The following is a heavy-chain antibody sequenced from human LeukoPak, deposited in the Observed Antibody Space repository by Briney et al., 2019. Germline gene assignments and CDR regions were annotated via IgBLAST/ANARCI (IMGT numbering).Heavy chain of an antibody. CDR3: AKDLRIGYYDSSGRSYFDY. CDR1: GFTFSSYV. CDR2: ISGSGGST. D-gene: IGHD3-22*01. V-gene: IGHV3-23*01. J-gene: IGHJ4*02. Sequence: GGSLRLSCAASGFTFSSYVMSWVRQAPGKGLEWVSAISGSGGSTYYADSVKGRFTISRDNSKNTLYLQMNSLRTEDTAVYYCAKDLRIGYYDSSGRSYFDYWGQGTLVTVSS.